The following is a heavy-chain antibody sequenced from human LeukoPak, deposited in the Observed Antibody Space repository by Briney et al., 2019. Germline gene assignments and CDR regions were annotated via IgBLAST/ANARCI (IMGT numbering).Heavy chain of an antibody. CDR3: ARGDIVVVPAANGFDP. V-gene: IGHV4-30-4*08. Sequence: SXTLSLTCTVSGGSISSGDYYWSWIRQPPGKGLEWIGYIYYSGSTYYNPSLKSRVTISVDTSKNQFSLKLSSVTAADTAVYYCARGDIVVVPAANGFDPWGQGTLVTVSS. J-gene: IGHJ5*02. CDR1: GGSISSGDYY. D-gene: IGHD2-2*01. CDR2: IYYSGST.